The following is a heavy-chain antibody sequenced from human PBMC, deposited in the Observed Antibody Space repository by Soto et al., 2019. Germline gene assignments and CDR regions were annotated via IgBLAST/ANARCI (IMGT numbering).Heavy chain of an antibody. CDR2: ISSSGSTI. J-gene: IGHJ5*02. CDR1: GFTFSSYE. CDR3: ASLRFLEWSYRDWFDP. D-gene: IGHD3-3*01. Sequence: GGSLRLSCAASGFTFSSYEMNWVRQAPGKGLEWVSYISSSGSTIYYADSVKGRFTISRDNAKNSLYLQMNSLRAEDTAVYYCASLRFLEWSYRDWFDPWGQGTLVTVSS. V-gene: IGHV3-48*03.